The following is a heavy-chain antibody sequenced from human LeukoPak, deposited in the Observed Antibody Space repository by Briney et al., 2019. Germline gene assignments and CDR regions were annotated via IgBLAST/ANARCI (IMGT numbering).Heavy chain of an antibody. Sequence: GGSLRLSCAASGFTFSNYWMHWVRQAPGKGLVWVSRINSDGSTTTYADSVKGRFTISRDNAKNTLYLQMNSLRAEDTALYFCNRAYSGLALVADYWGQGTLLTVSS. J-gene: IGHJ4*02. D-gene: IGHD6-19*01. CDR3: NRAYSGLALVADY. CDR1: GFTFSNYW. CDR2: INSDGSTT. V-gene: IGHV3-74*01.